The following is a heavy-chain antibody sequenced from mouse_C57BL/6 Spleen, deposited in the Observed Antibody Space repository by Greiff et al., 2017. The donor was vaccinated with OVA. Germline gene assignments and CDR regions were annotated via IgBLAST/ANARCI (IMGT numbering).Heavy chain of an antibody. CDR1: GYSITSGYY. CDR2: ISYDGSN. Sequence: EVKVEESGPGLVKPSQSLSLTCSVTGYSITSGYYWNWIRQFPGNKLEWMGYISYDGSNNYNPSLKNRISITRDTSKNQFFLKLNSVTTEDTATYYCARTIYYDYDESRYFDYWGQGTTLTVSS. CDR3: ARTIYYDYDESRYFDY. D-gene: IGHD2-4*01. V-gene: IGHV3-6*01. J-gene: IGHJ2*01.